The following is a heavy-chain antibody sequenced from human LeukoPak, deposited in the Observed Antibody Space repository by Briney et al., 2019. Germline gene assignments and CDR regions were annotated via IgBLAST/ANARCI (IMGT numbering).Heavy chain of an antibody. CDR1: GFTFSSYA. D-gene: IGHD4-17*01. Sequence: GGSLRLSCAASGFTFSSYAMSWVRQAPGKGLEWVANIKPDGSEKYYVDSVKGRFTISRDNAKNSLYLQMDSLRAEDTAVYYCASLGHGDRDYWGQGTLVTVSS. V-gene: IGHV3-7*01. J-gene: IGHJ4*02. CDR2: IKPDGSEK. CDR3: ASLGHGDRDY.